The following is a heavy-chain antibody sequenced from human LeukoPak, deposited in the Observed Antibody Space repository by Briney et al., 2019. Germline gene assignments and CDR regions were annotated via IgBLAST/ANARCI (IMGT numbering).Heavy chain of an antibody. Sequence: ASVKVSCKASGYTFTSYDINWVRQDPGQGLEWMGWMNPNSDNTGYAQKFQGRVTMTRNPSISTAYMELSSLRSEDTAVYYCARNVRDTGTFDYWGQGTLVTVSS. J-gene: IGHJ4*02. D-gene: IGHD5-18*01. CDR2: MNPNSDNT. CDR3: ARNVRDTGTFDY. CDR1: GYTFTSYD. V-gene: IGHV1-8*01.